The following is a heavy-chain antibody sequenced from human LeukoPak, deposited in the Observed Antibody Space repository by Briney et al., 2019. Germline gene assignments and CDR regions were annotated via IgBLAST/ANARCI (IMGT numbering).Heavy chain of an antibody. D-gene: IGHD5-24*01. CDR3: AISSRDGIIFDY. CDR1: GGSISSYY. Sequence: PPETLSLTCTVSGGSISSYYWSWIRQPPGKGLEWIGYIYYIGNTNYNPSLKSRVIISVDTSKNQFSLKLNSVTAADTAVYYCAISSRDGIIFDYWGQGTLVTVSS. V-gene: IGHV4-59*01. J-gene: IGHJ4*02. CDR2: IYYIGNT.